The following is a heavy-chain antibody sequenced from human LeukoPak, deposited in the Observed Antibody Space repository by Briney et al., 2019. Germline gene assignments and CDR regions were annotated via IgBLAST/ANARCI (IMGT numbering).Heavy chain of an antibody. D-gene: IGHD3/OR15-3a*01. CDR3: VREARGLHYTYFDY. CDR2: IASGFQT. CDR1: GFTLGSHD. V-gene: IGHV3-13*01. Sequence: PGGSLRLSCTASGFTLGSHDMHWVRQTTGEGLEWVAAIASGFQTFYAGSVKGRFTVSREDAKNSLYLQMNSLRAGDTAVYYCVREARGLHYTYFDYWGQGTLVTVSS. J-gene: IGHJ4*02.